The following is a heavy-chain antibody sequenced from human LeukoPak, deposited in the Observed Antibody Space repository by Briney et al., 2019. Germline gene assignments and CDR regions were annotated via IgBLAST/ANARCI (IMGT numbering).Heavy chain of an antibody. J-gene: IGHJ4*02. CDR3: ASSPVEGSSYIPH. V-gene: IGHV4-39*07. CDR1: GDSISSTYSY. Sequence: SETLSLTCTVSGDSISSTYSYWGWIRQPPGKGLEWIGSLDYSGSTYYNPSLKSRVTMSVDTSKNQFSLRLSSVTAADTALYYCASSPVEGSSYIPHWGQGTLVTVSS. D-gene: IGHD6-13*01. CDR2: LDYSGST.